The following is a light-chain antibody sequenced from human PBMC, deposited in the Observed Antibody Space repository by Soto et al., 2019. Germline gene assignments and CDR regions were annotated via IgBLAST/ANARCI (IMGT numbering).Light chain of an antibody. V-gene: IGKV1-39*01. Sequence: DLPMTQSPSSLSVSIGDRVTITCRSSQSISVYINWYQKKSGTPPKLLMYAASNLQSGVPSRFSGRVSGTDFTLTISSLQPEDFASYYCQQTYRIPYTFGQGTKVEI. J-gene: IGKJ2*01. CDR1: QSISVY. CDR2: AAS. CDR3: QQTYRIPYT.